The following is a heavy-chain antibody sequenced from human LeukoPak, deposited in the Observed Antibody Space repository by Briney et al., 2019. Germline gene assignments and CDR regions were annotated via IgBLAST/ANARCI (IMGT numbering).Heavy chain of an antibody. Sequence: PSETLSLTCTVSGGSISSYYWSWIRQPPGKGLEWIGYIYYSGSTNHNPSLKSRVTISVDTSKNQFSLKLSSVTAADTAVYYCARNLPYYYDSSGRETDDAFDIWGQGTMVTVSS. CDR3: ARNLPYYYDSSGRETDDAFDI. V-gene: IGHV4-59*01. D-gene: IGHD3-22*01. CDR2: IYYSGST. CDR1: GGSISSYY. J-gene: IGHJ3*02.